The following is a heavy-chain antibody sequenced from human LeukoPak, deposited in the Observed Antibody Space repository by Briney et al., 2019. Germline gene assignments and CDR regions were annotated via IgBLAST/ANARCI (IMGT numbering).Heavy chain of an antibody. CDR2: INWNGGST. Sequence: GGSLRLSCAASGFTFDDYGMSWVRQAPGKGLEWVSGINWNGGSTGYADSVKGRFTISRDNAKNSLYLQMNSLRAEDTALYYCARDPGSRVNRYFDLWGRGTLVTVSS. V-gene: IGHV3-20*04. J-gene: IGHJ2*01. D-gene: IGHD1-1*01. CDR3: ARDPGSRVNRYFDL. CDR1: GFTFDDYG.